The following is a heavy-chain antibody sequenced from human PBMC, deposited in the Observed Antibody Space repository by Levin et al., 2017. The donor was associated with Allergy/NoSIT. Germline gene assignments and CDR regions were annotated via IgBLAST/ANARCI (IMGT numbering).Heavy chain of an antibody. Sequence: GGSLRLSCKASGYTFTSYDINWVRQATGQGLEWMGWMNPNSGNTGYAQKFQGRVTMTRNTSISTAYMELSSLRSEDTAVYYCARGLTGYFDLWGRGTLVTVSS. CDR2: MNPNSGNT. CDR1: GYTFTSYD. J-gene: IGHJ2*01. D-gene: IGHD4-11*01. CDR3: ARGLTGYFDL. V-gene: IGHV1-8*01.